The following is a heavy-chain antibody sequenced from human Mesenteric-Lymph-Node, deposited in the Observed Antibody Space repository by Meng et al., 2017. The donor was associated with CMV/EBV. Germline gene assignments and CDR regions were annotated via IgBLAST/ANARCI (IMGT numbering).Heavy chain of an antibody. V-gene: IGHV3-21*01. Sequence: GESLKISCAGSGYTFSNAWMNWVRQAPGKGLEWVSSISSSSSYIYYADSVKGRFTISRDNAKNSLYLQMNSLRAEDTAVYYCARGGYSNYDYWGQGTLVTVSS. CDR3: ARGGYSNYDY. CDR1: GYTFSNAW. CDR2: ISSSSSYI. J-gene: IGHJ4*02. D-gene: IGHD4-11*01.